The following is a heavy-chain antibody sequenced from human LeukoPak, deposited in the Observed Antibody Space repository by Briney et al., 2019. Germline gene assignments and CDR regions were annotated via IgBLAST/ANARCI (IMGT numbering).Heavy chain of an antibody. V-gene: IGHV3-53*01. J-gene: IGHJ4*02. CDR2: SNSGYNT. CDR3: ARHDGSSFIYYVDH. D-gene: IGHD1-26*01. Sequence: PGGSLRLSCAASGFTVSSNYMSWVRQAPGKGLEWVSTISNSGYNTWYADSVKGRFTISRDNSQNTLYLQMSSLRAEDTALYYCARHDGSSFIYYVDHWGQGALVTVSS. CDR1: GFTVSSNY.